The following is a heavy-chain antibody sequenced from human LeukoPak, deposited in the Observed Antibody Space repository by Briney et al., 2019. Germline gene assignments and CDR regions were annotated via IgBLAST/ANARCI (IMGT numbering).Heavy chain of an antibody. V-gene: IGHV1-18*01. CDR3: ARGEESYNYGMDV. Sequence: GASVTVSFTASGYTFTIYGNSWVRQAPGQGLGWMGWVSAYNGNTNYAQKLQGRVTMTTDTSTSTAYMELRSLRSDDTAVCYCARGEESYNYGMDVWGQGTTVTVSS. CDR2: VSAYNGNT. J-gene: IGHJ6*02. CDR1: GYTFTIYG. D-gene: IGHD5-24*01.